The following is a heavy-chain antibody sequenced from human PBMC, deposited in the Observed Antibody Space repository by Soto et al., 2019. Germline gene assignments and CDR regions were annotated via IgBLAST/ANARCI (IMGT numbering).Heavy chain of an antibody. V-gene: IGHV3-7*01. J-gene: IGHJ4*02. Sequence: EVQLVESGGGLVQPGGSLRLSCAASGFSFSSYWMSWVRQAPGKGLEWVANIKQDGSEKYYVDSVKVRFTISRDNAKNSLYLQMNSLRADDTAVYYCARAKWNYDYWVQGTLVTVSS. CDR1: GFSFSSYW. CDR3: ARAKWNYDY. D-gene: IGHD1-7*01. CDR2: IKQDGSEK.